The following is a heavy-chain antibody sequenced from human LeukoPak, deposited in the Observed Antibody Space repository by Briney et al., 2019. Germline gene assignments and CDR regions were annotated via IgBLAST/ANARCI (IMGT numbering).Heavy chain of an antibody. V-gene: IGHV3-48*03. Sequence: GGSLRLSCAASGFTFNSYEMNWVRQAPGKGLEWVSYISSSGITIYYADSVKGRFTISRDNAKNSLYLQMNSLRAEDTAVYYCARVGYSSGWYNSDAFDIWGQGTMVTVSS. J-gene: IGHJ3*02. D-gene: IGHD6-19*01. CDR2: ISSSGITI. CDR1: GFTFNSYE. CDR3: ARVGYSSGWYNSDAFDI.